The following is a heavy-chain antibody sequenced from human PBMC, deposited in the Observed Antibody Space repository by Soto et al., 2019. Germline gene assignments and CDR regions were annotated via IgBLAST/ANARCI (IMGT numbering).Heavy chain of an antibody. D-gene: IGHD3-9*01. J-gene: IGHJ6*02. V-gene: IGHV4-31*11. CDR2: IYYSGST. Sequence: PSETLSLTCAVYGGSFSGYYWSWIRQHPGKGLEWIGYIYYSGSTYYNPSLKSRVTISVDTSKNQFSLKLSSVTAADTAVYYCARARYYDILTGYYLRGMDVWGQGTTVTVSS. CDR3: ARARYYDILTGYYLRGMDV. CDR1: GGSFSGYY.